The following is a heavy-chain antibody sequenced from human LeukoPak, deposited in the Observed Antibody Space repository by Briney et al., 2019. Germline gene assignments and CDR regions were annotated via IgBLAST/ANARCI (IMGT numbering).Heavy chain of an antibody. J-gene: IGHJ6*02. CDR3: ARDQVVTTGPYYYYYGMDV. Sequence: TSETLSLTCTVSGGSINNYYWSWIRQPPGKGLEWIGYIYYSGSTYYNPSLKSRVTISVDTSKNQFSLKLSSVTAADTAVYYCARDQVVTTGPYYYYYGMDVWGQGTTVTVSS. CDR1: GGSINNYY. V-gene: IGHV4-59*12. D-gene: IGHD2-21*02. CDR2: IYYSGST.